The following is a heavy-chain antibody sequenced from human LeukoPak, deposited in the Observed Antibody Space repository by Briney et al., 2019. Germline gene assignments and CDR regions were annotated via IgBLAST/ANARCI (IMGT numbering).Heavy chain of an antibody. D-gene: IGHD3-10*01. CDR1: GGSISSYY. J-gene: IGHJ4*02. V-gene: IGHV4-4*07. CDR2: IYTSGST. Sequence: SETLSLTCTVSGGSISSYYWSWIRQPAGKGLEWIGRIYTSGSTNYNPSLKSRVTMSVDTSKNQFSLKLSSVTAADTAVYYCARDADVITMVQGGDHTYFDDWGQGTLVTAST. CDR3: ARDADVITMVQGGDHTYFDD.